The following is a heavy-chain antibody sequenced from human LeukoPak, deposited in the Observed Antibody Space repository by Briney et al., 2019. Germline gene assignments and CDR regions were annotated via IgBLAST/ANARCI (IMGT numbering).Heavy chain of an antibody. J-gene: IGHJ5*02. D-gene: IGHD3-22*01. Sequence: SETLSLTCTVSGGSISSGDYYWSWLRQPPGKGLEWIAYMYYSGSTYYNPSLKSRFTMSADTSKNQLSLKLSSVTAEDTTVYYCARPYYYDSRIDPWGQGILVTVSS. CDR1: GGSISSGDYY. CDR3: ARPYYYDSRIDP. V-gene: IGHV4-30-4*01. CDR2: MYYSGST.